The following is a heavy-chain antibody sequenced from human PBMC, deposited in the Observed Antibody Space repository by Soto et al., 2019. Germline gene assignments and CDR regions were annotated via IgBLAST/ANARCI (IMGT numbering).Heavy chain of an antibody. CDR1: GFTFNDYA. CDR3: AKEGRITGKDYYYYGMDV. D-gene: IGHD1-20*01. V-gene: IGHV3-23*01. J-gene: IGHJ6*02. Sequence: GGSLRLSCAASGFTFNDYAMHWVRQAPGKGLEWVSAISGSGGSTYYADSVKGRFTISRDNSKNTLYLQMNSLRAEDTAVYYCAKEGRITGKDYYYYGMDVWGQGTTVTVSS. CDR2: ISGSGGST.